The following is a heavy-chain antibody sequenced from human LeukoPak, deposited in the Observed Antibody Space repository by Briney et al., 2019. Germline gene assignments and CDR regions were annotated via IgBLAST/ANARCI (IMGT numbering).Heavy chain of an antibody. Sequence: SGGSLRLSCAASGFIFDDYGMSWVRQAPGKGLEWVSGINWNGGSTSYADSVKGRFTISRDNAKNSLYLQMNRLRAEDTAFYYCARAHFSGSFGYWGQGTLVTVSS. CDR3: ARAHFSGSFGY. D-gene: IGHD1-26*01. J-gene: IGHJ4*02. CDR1: GFIFDDYG. CDR2: INWNGGST. V-gene: IGHV3-20*04.